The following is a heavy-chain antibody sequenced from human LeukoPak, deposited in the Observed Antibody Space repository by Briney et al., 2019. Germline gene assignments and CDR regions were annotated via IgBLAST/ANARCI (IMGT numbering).Heavy chain of an antibody. CDR3: AKAPRRWLQLYYFDY. CDR2: IHGSDDNT. J-gene: IGHJ4*02. CDR1: GFTFSSNA. D-gene: IGHD5-24*01. V-gene: IGHV3-23*01. Sequence: GGSLRLSCAASGFTFSSNAMTWVRQAPGKGLEWVSAIHGSDDNTHYADSVKGRFTISRDKSKNTSYLQMNSLRAEDTAVYYCAKAPRRWLQLYYFDYWGQGTLVTVSS.